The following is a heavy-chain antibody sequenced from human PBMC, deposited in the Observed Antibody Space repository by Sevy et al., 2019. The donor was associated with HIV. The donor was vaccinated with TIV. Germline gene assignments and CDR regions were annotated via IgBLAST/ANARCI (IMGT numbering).Heavy chain of an antibody. V-gene: IGHV3-7*01. J-gene: IGHJ6*02. D-gene: IGHD6-19*01. CDR2: IKQDGNEK. Sequence: GGSLRLSCVASVFIFSDYWMTWVRQAPGKGLEWVANIKQDGNEKYYMDSAKGRFTISRDNAKNSVYLQVNSLRAEDTAVYYCAREAVAGRSGPWKADYYYAGMDVWGQGTTVTVSS. CDR1: VFIFSDYW. CDR3: AREAVAGRSGPWKADYYYAGMDV.